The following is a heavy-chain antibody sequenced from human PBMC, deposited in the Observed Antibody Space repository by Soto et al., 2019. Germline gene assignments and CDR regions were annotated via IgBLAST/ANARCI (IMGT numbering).Heavy chain of an antibody. CDR1: GYSISSGYY. CDR2: IYHSGST. J-gene: IGHJ4*02. D-gene: IGHD4-17*01. Sequence: NPSETLSLTCAVSGYSISSGYYWGWIRQPPGKGLEWIGSIYHSGSTYYNPSLKSRVTISVDTSKNQFSLKLSSVTAADTAVYYCARAGQVGARWWGRYGDYVPNLDYWGQGTLVTVSS. V-gene: IGHV4-38-2*01. CDR3: ARAGQVGARWWGRYGDYVPNLDY.